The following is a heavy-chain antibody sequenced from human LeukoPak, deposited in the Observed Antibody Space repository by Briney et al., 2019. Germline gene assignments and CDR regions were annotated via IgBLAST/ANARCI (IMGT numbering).Heavy chain of an antibody. CDR3: ARAVLDYDFWSGYWAPYYYYGMDV. Sequence: SETLSLTCTVSGGSISSCGYYWRWIRQPPGKGLEWIGYIYYSGSTYYNPSLKSRVTISVDTSKNQFSLKLSSVTAADTAVYYCARAVLDYDFWSGYWAPYYYYGMDVWGQGTTVTVSS. V-gene: IGHV4-31*03. CDR2: IYYSGST. CDR1: GGSISSCGYY. D-gene: IGHD3-3*01. J-gene: IGHJ6*02.